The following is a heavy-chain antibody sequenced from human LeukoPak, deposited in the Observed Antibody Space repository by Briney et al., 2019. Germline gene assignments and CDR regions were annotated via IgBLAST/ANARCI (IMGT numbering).Heavy chain of an antibody. D-gene: IGHD4-17*01. CDR1: GFTFSSFW. CDR2: IKEDGSQK. Sequence: GGSLRLSCAASGFTFSSFWMTWVRQAPGKGLEWVANIKEDGSQKYYVDSVKGRFTISRDNAKNSLFLQTNSLRDEDTAVYYCANEIRPNDYWGQGTLVTVSS. CDR3: ANEIRPNDY. V-gene: IGHV3-7*01. J-gene: IGHJ4*02.